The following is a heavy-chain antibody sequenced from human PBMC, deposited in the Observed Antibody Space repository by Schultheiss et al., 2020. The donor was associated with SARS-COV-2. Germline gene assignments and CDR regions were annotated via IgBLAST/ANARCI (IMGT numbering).Heavy chain of an antibody. CDR1: GFTFSSYA. V-gene: IGHV3-64*04. D-gene: IGHD6-25*01. CDR3: ARPQGSEPGWAYFYYYMDV. Sequence: GGSLRLSCAASGFTFSSYAMSWVRQAPGKGLEYVSVISSTGGSTYYADSVKGRFTISRDNVQYTVYLQMDGLRREDTAVYYCARPQGSEPGWAYFYYYMDVWGTGTTVTVSS. J-gene: IGHJ6*03. CDR2: ISSTGGST.